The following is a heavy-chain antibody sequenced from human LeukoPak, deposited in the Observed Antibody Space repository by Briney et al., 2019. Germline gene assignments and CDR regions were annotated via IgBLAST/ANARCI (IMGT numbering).Heavy chain of an antibody. CDR2: INHDGGDK. D-gene: IGHD4-17*01. Sequence: GGSLRLSCVASGFIFRNYWMSWVRQAPGKGLEWVANINHDGGDKNYVDSVKGRFTISRDNAKSPLYLQMNSLRVEDTAVYYCTITGGPTVTAFDLWGQGILVTVSS. J-gene: IGHJ4*02. CDR1: GFIFRNYW. V-gene: IGHV3-7*02. CDR3: TITGGPTVTAFDL.